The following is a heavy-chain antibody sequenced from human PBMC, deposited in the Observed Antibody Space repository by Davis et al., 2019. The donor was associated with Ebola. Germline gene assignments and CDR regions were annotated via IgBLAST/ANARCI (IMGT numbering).Heavy chain of an antibody. D-gene: IGHD6-19*01. CDR2: MYYSGSS. CDR1: GGSVTSYY. CDR3: AQWLEGGAFDY. V-gene: IGHV4-59*02. J-gene: IGHJ4*02. Sequence: MPSETLSLTCTVSGGSVTSYYWSWIRQPPGKGLEWIGYMYYSGSSSYSPSLNSRVTISIDTSKNQFSLNLTSVTAAYTAIYCCAQWLEGGAFDYWGRGTLVTVSS.